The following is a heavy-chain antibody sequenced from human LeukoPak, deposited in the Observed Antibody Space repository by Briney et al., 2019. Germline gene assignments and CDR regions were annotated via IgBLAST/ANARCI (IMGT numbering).Heavy chain of an antibody. CDR3: AREMATTRWGYYYYYMDV. CDR2: IYSGGST. Sequence: GGSLRLSCAASGFTVSNNYMNWVRQAPGKGLEWVSVIYSGGSTYYADSVKGRSTISRDNSKNTLYLQMNSLRAEDTAVYYCAREMATTRWGYYYYYMDVWGKGTTVTISS. V-gene: IGHV3-66*01. J-gene: IGHJ6*03. CDR1: GFTVSNNY. D-gene: IGHD5-24*01.